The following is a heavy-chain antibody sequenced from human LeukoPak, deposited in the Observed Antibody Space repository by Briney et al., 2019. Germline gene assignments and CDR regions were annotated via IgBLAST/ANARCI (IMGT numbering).Heavy chain of an antibody. CDR3: ARDLRLGYCSSTSCPRGY. Sequence: PGGSLRLSCAASGFTFSSYAMHWVRQAPGKGLEWVAVISYDGSNKYYADSVKGRFTISRDNSKNTLYLQMNSLRAEDTAVYYCARDLRLGYCSSTSCPRGYWGQGTLVTVSS. D-gene: IGHD2-2*01. CDR1: GFTFSSYA. CDR2: ISYDGSNK. J-gene: IGHJ4*02. V-gene: IGHV3-30-3*01.